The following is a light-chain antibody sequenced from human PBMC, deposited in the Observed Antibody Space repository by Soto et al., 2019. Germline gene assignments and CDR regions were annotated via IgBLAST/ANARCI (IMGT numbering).Light chain of an antibody. V-gene: IGLV4-60*02. CDR1: SGHSTYI. Sequence: QSVLTQSSSASASLGSSVKITCTLSSGHSTYIIAWHQQQPGKAPRYLMKVEGSGSYNKGSGVPDRFSGSSSGADRYLTIYNLQFEDEADYYCETWGNNARVFGGGTKLTVL. CDR2: VEGSGSY. CDR3: ETWGNNARV. J-gene: IGLJ2*01.